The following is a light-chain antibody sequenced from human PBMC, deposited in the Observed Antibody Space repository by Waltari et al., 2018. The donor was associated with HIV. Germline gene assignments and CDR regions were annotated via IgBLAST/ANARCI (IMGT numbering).Light chain of an antibody. V-gene: IGKV3-11*01. J-gene: IGKJ2*01. CDR1: QSVGNS. Sequence: EIVLTQSPVTLSLSPGQRATRSCRASQSVGNSLVWYQQKPGLAPRLLIYDVSYRAADIPSRFSGSGSETDFTLTISSLEPEDFAVYYCQQGSNWPRTFGQGTKLEIE. CDR2: DVS. CDR3: QQGSNWPRT.